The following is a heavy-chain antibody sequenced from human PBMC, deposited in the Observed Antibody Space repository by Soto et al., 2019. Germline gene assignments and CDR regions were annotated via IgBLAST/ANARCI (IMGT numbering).Heavy chain of an antibody. Sequence: EVQLVESGGGLVQPGGSLRLSCEASAFTLSSYWMSWVRQAPGKGLEWVANIKPDGSEKYYVDSVKGRFTISRDNTKNSLYLQMSTLRPEDTAIYYCARDYEFRFDIWGQGTLVTVSS. CDR2: IKPDGSEK. J-gene: IGHJ3*02. V-gene: IGHV3-7*01. CDR3: ARDYEFRFDI. CDR1: AFTLSSYW. D-gene: IGHD3-22*01.